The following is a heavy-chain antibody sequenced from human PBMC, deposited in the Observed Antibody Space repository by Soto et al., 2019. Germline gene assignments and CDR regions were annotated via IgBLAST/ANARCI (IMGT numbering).Heavy chain of an antibody. CDR1: GFAFSNYD. D-gene: IGHD3-9*01. Sequence: GGSLRLSCAASGFAFSNYDMHWVRQGTGKGLEWVSAIGTAGDTYYLGSVKGRFTISRENAKNSLYLQMNSLRDGDTAVYYCARGFLSYDILTGYHHYFDYWGQGTLVTVSS. V-gene: IGHV3-13*01. J-gene: IGHJ4*02. CDR2: IGTAGDT. CDR3: ARGFLSYDILTGYHHYFDY.